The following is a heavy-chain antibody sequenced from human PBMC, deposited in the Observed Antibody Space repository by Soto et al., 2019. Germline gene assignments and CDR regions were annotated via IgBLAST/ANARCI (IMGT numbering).Heavy chain of an antibody. CDR1: GFTFSSYE. J-gene: IGHJ4*02. CDR2: ISSSGSTI. V-gene: IGHV3-48*03. Sequence: EVQLVESGGGLVQPGGSLRLSCAASGFTFSSYEMNWVRQAPGKGLEWVSYISSSGSTIYYADSVKGRFTISRDNAKNSLYLQKNSLGAEGTAVYYCARGKYSSGGGYFDYWGQETLVTVSS. D-gene: IGHD6-19*01. CDR3: ARGKYSSGGGYFDY.